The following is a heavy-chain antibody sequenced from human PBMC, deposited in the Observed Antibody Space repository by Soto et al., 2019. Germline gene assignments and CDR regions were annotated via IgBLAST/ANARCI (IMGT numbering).Heavy chain of an antibody. J-gene: IGHJ5*02. V-gene: IGHV1-3*01. CDR1: GYTFTDYS. CDR2: INPANGDT. CDR3: SRDQWVTMDSFDP. D-gene: IGHD2-21*02. Sequence: GASVKVSCKTSGYTFTDYSIHWVRQAPGQRLEWMAWINPANGDTKFSQKFQGRLTITSDTSATTAYMDLTSLRSEDTAVYYCSRDQWVTMDSFDPWGQGPLVTVYS.